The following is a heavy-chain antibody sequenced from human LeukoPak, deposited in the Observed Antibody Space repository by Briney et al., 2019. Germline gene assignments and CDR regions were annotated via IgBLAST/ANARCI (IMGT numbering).Heavy chain of an antibody. D-gene: IGHD2-15*01. J-gene: IGHJ6*02. CDR3: ARDSGDIVVVVAATEDYYGMDV. V-gene: IGHV1-18*04. Sequence: ASVKVSCEAYGYTFRTYGITWVRQAPGQGPEWMGWISGDNGDTKYAQKFQGRVTITADESTSTAYMELSSLRSEDTAVYYCARDSGDIVVVVAATEDYYGMDVWGRGTTDTVSS. CDR2: ISGDNGDT. CDR1: GYTFRTYG.